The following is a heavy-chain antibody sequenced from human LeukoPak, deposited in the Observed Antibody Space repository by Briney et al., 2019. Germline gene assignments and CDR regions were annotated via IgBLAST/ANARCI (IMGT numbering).Heavy chain of an antibody. V-gene: IGHV1-18*01. CDR3: ARVWQKWIAAAHFALSY. CDR1: GYTFTSYG. D-gene: IGHD6-13*01. Sequence: ASVKVSCKASGYTFTSYGISWVRQAPGQGLEWMGWISAYNGNTNYAQKLQGRVTMTRDTSISTAYMELSRLRSDDTAVYYCARVWQKWIAAAHFALSYWGQGTLVTVSS. J-gene: IGHJ4*02. CDR2: ISAYNGNT.